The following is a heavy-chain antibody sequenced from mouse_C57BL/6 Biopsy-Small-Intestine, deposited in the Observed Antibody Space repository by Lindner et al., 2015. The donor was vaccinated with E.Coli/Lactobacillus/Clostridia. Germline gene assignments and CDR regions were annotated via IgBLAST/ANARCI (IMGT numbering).Heavy chain of an antibody. CDR2: IRSKSSNYAT. V-gene: IGHV10-3*01. D-gene: IGHD1-1*01. CDR3: VREEVYYGSSWFAY. J-gene: IGHJ3*01. Sequence: VQLQESGGGLVRPKGSLKLSCAASGFTFNTYAMHWVRQAPGKGLEWVARIRSKSSNYATYYADSVKDRFTISRDDSQSMLYLQMNNLKTEDTAMYYCVREEVYYGSSWFAYWGQGTLVTVSA. CDR1: GFTFNTYA.